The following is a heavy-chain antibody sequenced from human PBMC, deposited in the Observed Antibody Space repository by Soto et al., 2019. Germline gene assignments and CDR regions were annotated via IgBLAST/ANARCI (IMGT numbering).Heavy chain of an antibody. CDR1: GGSISSSSYY. CDR3: ASLPRALDYYYYYYMDV. CDR2: IYYSGST. J-gene: IGHJ6*03. V-gene: IGHV4-39*01. Sequence: SETLSLTCTVSGGSISSSSYYWGWIRQPPGKGLEWIGSIYYSGSTYYNPSLKSRVTISVDTSKNQFSLKLSSVTAADTAVYYCASLPRALDYYYYYYMDVWGKGTTVTVSS.